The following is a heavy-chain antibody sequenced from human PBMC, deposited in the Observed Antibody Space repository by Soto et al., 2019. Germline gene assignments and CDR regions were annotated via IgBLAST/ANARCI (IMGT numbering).Heavy chain of an antibody. CDR2: ISGSGGST. CDR3: AKEEGLVVPAAISYFDY. J-gene: IGHJ4*02. D-gene: IGHD2-2*02. V-gene: IGHV3-23*01. Sequence: GGSLRLSCAASGFTFSSYAMSWVRQAPGKGLEWVSAISGSGGSTYYADSVKGRFTISRDNSKNTLYLQMNSLRAEDTAVYRCAKEEGLVVPAAISYFDYWGQGTLVTVSS. CDR1: GFTFSSYA.